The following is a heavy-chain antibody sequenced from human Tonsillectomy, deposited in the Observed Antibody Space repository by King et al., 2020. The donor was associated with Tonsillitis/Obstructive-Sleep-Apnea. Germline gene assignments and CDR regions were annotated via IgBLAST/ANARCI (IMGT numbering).Heavy chain of an antibody. J-gene: IGHJ4*02. CDR1: GFTFSNYW. Sequence: DVQLVESGGGLVQPGGSLRLSCAASGFTFSNYWMSWVRQAPGKGLEWVAYIRQDGSDKYYVDSVKGRFTISRDNAKNSLYLQMDSLRVEDTAVYYCTREGRATDYWGQGTLVTVSS. CDR3: TREGRATDY. CDR2: IRQDGSDK. D-gene: IGHD3-10*01. V-gene: IGHV3-7*04.